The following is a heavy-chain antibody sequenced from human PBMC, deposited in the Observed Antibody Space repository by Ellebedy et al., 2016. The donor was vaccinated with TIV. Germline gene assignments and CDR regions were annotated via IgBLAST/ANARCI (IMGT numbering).Heavy chain of an antibody. Sequence: ASVKVSCKGSGYSFTSYWISWVRQMPGKGLEWMGRIDPSDSYTNYSPSFQGHVTISADKSISTAYLQWSSLKASDTAMYYCARHWVVAALDIWGQGTMVTVSS. CDR3: ARHWVVAALDI. D-gene: IGHD2-15*01. CDR2: IDPSDSYT. J-gene: IGHJ3*02. CDR1: GYSFTSYW. V-gene: IGHV5-10-1*01.